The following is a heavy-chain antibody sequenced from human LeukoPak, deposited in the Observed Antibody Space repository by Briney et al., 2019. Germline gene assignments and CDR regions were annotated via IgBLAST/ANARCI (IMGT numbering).Heavy chain of an antibody. J-gene: IGHJ4*02. CDR3: AESAVIIGYFDY. CDR1: GFTFTNYA. V-gene: IGHV3-30*18. CDR2: ISYDGSNE. D-gene: IGHD2-21*01. Sequence: PGGSLRLSCAASGFTFTNYAMHWVRQAPGKGLEWVAVISYDGSNEYYADSVEGQFSISRDNSKNTVILQMDSLTPEDTAVYFCAESAVIIGYFDYWGQGTLVTVSS.